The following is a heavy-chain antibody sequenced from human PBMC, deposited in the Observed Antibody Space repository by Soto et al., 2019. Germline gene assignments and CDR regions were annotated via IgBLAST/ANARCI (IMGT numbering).Heavy chain of an antibody. CDR1: GFTFSDYY. D-gene: IGHD3-3*01. CDR2: ISSSGSTI. CDR3: ARDYDFWSGYYTLDT. Sequence: PGGSLRLSCAASGFTFSDYYMSWIRQAPGKGLEWVSYISSSGSTIYYADSVKGRFTISRDNAKNSLYLQMNSLRAEDTAVYYCARDYDFWSGYYTLDTWGQGTLVTVSS. J-gene: IGHJ5*02. V-gene: IGHV3-11*01.